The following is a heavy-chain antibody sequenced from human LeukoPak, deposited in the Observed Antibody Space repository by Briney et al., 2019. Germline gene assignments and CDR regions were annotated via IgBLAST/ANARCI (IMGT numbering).Heavy chain of an antibody. J-gene: IGHJ3*02. CDR1: GGSISSGGYY. Sequence: PSETLSLTCTVSGGSISSGGYYWSWIRQPPGKGLEWIGEINHSGSANYNPSLKSRVTISVDTSKNQFSLKLSSVTAADTAVYYCARVGRYQDAFDIWGQGTVVTVSS. CDR2: INHSGSA. CDR3: ARVGRYQDAFDI. D-gene: IGHD3-9*01. V-gene: IGHV4-39*07.